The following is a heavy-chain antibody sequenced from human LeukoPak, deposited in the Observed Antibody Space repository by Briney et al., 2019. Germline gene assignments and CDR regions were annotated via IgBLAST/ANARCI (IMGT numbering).Heavy chain of an antibody. Sequence: ASVKVSCKASGYTFTSYGISWVRQAPGQGLEWMGWISAYDGNTNYAQKLQGRVTMTTDTSTSTAYMELRSLRSDDTAVYYCARVLGSTTVTTFGPLRPFDYWGQGTLVTVSS. J-gene: IGHJ4*02. CDR2: ISAYDGNT. D-gene: IGHD4-17*01. CDR3: ARVLGSTTVTTFGPLRPFDY. V-gene: IGHV1-18*04. CDR1: GYTFTSYG.